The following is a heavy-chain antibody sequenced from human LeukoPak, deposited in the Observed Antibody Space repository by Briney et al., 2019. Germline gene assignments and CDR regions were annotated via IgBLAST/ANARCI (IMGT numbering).Heavy chain of an antibody. J-gene: IGHJ4*02. D-gene: IGHD3-10*01. CDR1: GGSITNSC. V-gene: IGHV4-59*01. CDR2: RYFDGTT. Sequence: SQTLSLACTVPGGSITNSCWRWIRQPPGEGLGWIGFRYFDGTTNYNPSIKRRVTISVDMSKNQFSLSLRSVTAADTAVYYCARGALLWFGAKMEYYFDYWGQGTPLTVSS. CDR3: ARGALLWFGAKMEYYFDY.